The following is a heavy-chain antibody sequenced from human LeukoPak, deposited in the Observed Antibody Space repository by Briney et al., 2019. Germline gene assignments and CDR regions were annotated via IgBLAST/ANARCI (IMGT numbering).Heavy chain of an antibody. D-gene: IGHD1-26*01. V-gene: IGHV3-21*01. CDR3: ARDLKSGSYYLRDVFDI. CDR2: ISGSSSYI. CDR1: GFTFSSYS. J-gene: IGHJ3*02. Sequence: GGSLRLSCAASGFTFSSYSMNWVRLAPGKGLEWVSSISGSSSYIYYADSVKGRFTISRDNAKNSLYLQMNSLRAEDTAVYYCARDLKSGSYYLRDVFDIWGQGTMVTVSS.